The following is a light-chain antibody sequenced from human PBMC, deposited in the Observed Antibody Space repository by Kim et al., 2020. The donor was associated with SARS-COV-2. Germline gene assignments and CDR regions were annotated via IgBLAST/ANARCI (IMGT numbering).Light chain of an antibody. CDR2: EET. V-gene: IGLV3-25*03. J-gene: IGLJ3*02. CDR1: ALQNQD. CDR3: QSSDSSTTIWV. Sequence: PGQAASTTCARDALQNQDAYWFQQKPGQGPVLVIYEETERPSGIPERFSGSTSGPTGTLTISGVQAEDEADYYCQSSDSSTTIWVFGGGTQLTVL.